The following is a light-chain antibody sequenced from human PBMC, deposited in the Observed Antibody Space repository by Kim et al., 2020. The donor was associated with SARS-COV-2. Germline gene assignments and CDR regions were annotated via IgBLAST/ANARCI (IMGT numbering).Light chain of an antibody. CDR3: QQYNDWLRLT. CDR2: GAS. Sequence: SPGERATLSCRASQSVSSNLAWYQQKPGQAPRLLMYGASTRATGVPARFSGSGSGTEFTLTIASLQSEDSAVYYCQQYNDWLRLTFGGGTKVDIK. J-gene: IGKJ4*01. V-gene: IGKV3-15*01. CDR1: QSVSSN.